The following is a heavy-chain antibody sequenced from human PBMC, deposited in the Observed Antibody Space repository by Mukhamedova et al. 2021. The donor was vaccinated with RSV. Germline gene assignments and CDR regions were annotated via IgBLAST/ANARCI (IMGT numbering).Heavy chain of an antibody. J-gene: IGHJ5*02. D-gene: IGHD2-8*02. CDR3: TTWSLSNWFDP. V-gene: IGHV3-73*01. Sequence: GKGLEWVGRIRSKADGYATVYAASIQGRFTISRDDSNNTAYLQMNSLKTEDTALYYCTTWSLSNWFDPWGQGTLVTVSS. CDR2: IRSKADGYAT.